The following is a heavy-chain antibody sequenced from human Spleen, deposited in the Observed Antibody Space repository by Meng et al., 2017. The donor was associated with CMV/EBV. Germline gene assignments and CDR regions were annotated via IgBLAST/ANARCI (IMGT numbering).Heavy chain of an antibody. Sequence: LSCAASGLTFGSYAMHWVRQAPGKGLEWVAVISYDGGNKYYADSVKGRFTISRDNSKNTLYLQMNSLRAEDTAVYYCAREPLRGYLDYWGLGTLVTVSS. J-gene: IGHJ4*02. CDR3: AREPLRGYLDY. V-gene: IGHV3-30*04. CDR1: GLTFGSYA. D-gene: IGHD3-16*01. CDR2: ISYDGGNK.